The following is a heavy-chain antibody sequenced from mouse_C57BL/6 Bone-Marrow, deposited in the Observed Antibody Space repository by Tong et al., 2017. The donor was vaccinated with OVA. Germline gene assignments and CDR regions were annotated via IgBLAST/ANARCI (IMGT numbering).Heavy chain of an antibody. J-gene: IGHJ4*01. CDR3: NGPITTAPLDY. CDR2: IDPENGDT. D-gene: IGHD1-2*01. Sequence: EVQLQQSGAELVRSGASVKLSCTASGFNIKDYYMHWVKQRPEQGLEWIGWIDPENGDTEYAPKFQGKATMTADTSSNTAYLQLSSLTSEDTAVYYCNGPITTAPLDYWGQGTSVTVSS. V-gene: IGHV14-4*02. CDR1: GFNIKDYY.